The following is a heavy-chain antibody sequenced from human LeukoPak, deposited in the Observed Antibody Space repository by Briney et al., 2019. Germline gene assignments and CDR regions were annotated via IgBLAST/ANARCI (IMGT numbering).Heavy chain of an antibody. CDR3: ARDRNRGYSYGYDY. Sequence: ASVKVSCKASGYTFTSYGISWVRQAPGQGLEWIGWISAYNGNTNYAQKLQGRVTMTTDTSTSTAYMELRSLRSDDTAVYYCARDRNRGYSYGYDYWGQGTLVTVSS. J-gene: IGHJ4*02. CDR2: ISAYNGNT. D-gene: IGHD5-18*01. CDR1: GYTFTSYG. V-gene: IGHV1-18*01.